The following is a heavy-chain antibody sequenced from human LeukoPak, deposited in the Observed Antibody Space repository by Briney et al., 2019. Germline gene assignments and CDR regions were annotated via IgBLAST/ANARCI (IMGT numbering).Heavy chain of an antibody. V-gene: IGHV3-23*01. J-gene: IGHJ4*02. CDR3: AKQLGYCSDGSCYFPY. CDR1: GFTFSSSA. Sequence: PGGSLRLSCAASGFTFSSSAMSWVRQAPGKGLEWVSAISNIGGYTYYADSVQGRFTISRDNFKSTLCLQMNSLRAEDTAAYYCAKQLGYCSDGSCYFPYWGQGTLVTVSS. D-gene: IGHD2-15*01. CDR2: ISNIGGYT.